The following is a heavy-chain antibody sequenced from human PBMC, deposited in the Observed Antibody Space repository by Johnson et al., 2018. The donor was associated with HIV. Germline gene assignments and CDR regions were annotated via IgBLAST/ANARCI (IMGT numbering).Heavy chain of an antibody. J-gene: IGHJ3*02. CDR2: ISYDGSNK. CDR1: GFTFSSYA. CDR3: AGDSSGYDERGEKDAFDI. D-gene: IGHD3-22*01. V-gene: IGHV3-30-3*01. Sequence: QVQLVESGGGVVQPGRSLRLSCAASGFTFSSYAMHWVRQAPGKGLEWVAVISYDGSNKYYADSVKGRFTISRDNSKNTLYLQMTSLRAEDTAVYYCAGDSSGYDERGEKDAFDIWGQGTMVTVSS.